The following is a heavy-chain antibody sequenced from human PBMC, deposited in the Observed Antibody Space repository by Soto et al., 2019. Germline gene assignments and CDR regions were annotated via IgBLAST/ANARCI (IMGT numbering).Heavy chain of an antibody. J-gene: IGHJ3*02. V-gene: IGHV4-34*01. Sequence: QVQLQQWGAGLLKPSETLSLTCAVYGGSFSGYYWSWIRQPPGKGLGWIGEINHSGSTTYNPSLKSRVTISVDTSKNQFSLKLSSVTAADTAVYYCARGRWVVRVFDAFDIWGRGTMVTVSS. CDR1: GGSFSGYY. CDR3: ARGRWVVRVFDAFDI. CDR2: INHSGST. D-gene: IGHD3-10*01.